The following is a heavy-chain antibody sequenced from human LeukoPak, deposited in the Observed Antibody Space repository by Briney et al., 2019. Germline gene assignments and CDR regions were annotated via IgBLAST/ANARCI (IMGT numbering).Heavy chain of an antibody. Sequence: ASVKVSCKASGYTFTSYGISWVRQASGQGLEWMGWISAYNSNTNYAQKLQGRVTMTTDTSTSTAYMELRSLRSDDTAVYYCARTRGYSYGYVLYFDYWGQGTLVTVSS. V-gene: IGHV1-18*01. CDR1: GYTFTSYG. CDR2: ISAYNSNT. J-gene: IGHJ4*02. CDR3: ARTRGYSYGYVLYFDY. D-gene: IGHD5-18*01.